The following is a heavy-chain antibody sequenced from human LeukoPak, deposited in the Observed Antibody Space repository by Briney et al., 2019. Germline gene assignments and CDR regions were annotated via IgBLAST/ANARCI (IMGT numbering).Heavy chain of an antibody. V-gene: IGHV4-30-2*01. J-gene: IGHJ5*02. Sequence: SETLSLTCAVYGGSFSGYVWSWIRQPPGKGLEWIGYIYHSGSTYYSPSLKSRVTISVDRSKNQFSLKLSSVTAADTAVYYCARGTERASWFDPWGQGTLVTVSS. CDR3: ARGTERASWFDP. D-gene: IGHD1-1*01. CDR2: IYHSGST. CDR1: GGSFSGYV.